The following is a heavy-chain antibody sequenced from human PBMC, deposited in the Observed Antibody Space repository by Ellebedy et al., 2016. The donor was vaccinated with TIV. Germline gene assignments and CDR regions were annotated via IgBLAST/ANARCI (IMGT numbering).Heavy chain of an antibody. Sequence: GGSLRLSXSASGFPFDSYALNWVRKAPGKGLEWVSGITVGGSNTYYADSVRGRFTISRDNSRNSLFLQMNSLRVEDTAVYYCAKTRYGSGWYYFAYWGQGALVTVSS. V-gene: IGHV3-23*01. CDR1: GFPFDSYA. J-gene: IGHJ4*02. CDR2: ITVGGSNT. CDR3: AKTRYGSGWYYFAY. D-gene: IGHD6-19*01.